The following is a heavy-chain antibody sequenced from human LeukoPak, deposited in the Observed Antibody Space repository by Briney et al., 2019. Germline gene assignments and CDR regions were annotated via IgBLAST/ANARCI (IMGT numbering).Heavy chain of an antibody. CDR1: GGSIISDY. D-gene: IGHD1-26*01. CDR2: IYYSGSN. Sequence: SETLSLTCTVSGGSIISDYWSWFRQPPGKGLEWIGCIYYSGSNNYNPSLKSRVTILVDTSKNQFPLKLSSVTAADTAVYYCARWTYSGSYYYMDVWGKGTTVTVSS. V-gene: IGHV4-59*01. CDR3: ARWTYSGSYYYMDV. J-gene: IGHJ6*03.